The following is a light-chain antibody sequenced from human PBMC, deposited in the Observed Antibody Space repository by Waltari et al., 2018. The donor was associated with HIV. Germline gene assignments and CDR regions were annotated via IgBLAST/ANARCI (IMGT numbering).Light chain of an antibody. Sequence: QPAPSQPASVSGSPGQSITISCTGSSRDIGVYNYVSWYQHFPGQAPKLIIYEVFHRPLGVSDRFSGSKADNTASLTISGLQPDDEGDYYCSSFTRANTVVFGGGTKLTVL. CDR1: SRDIGVYNY. CDR2: EVF. V-gene: IGLV2-14*01. J-gene: IGLJ3*02. CDR3: SSFTRANTVV.